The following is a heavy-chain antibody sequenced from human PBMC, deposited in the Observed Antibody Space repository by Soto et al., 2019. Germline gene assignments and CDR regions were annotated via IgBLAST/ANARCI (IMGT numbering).Heavy chain of an antibody. V-gene: IGHV4-59*01. J-gene: IGHJ5*02. Sequence: SETLSLTCTVSGGSISSYYWSWIRQPPGKGLEWIGYIYYSGSTNYNPSLKSRVTISVDTSKNQFSLKLSSVTAADTAAYYCARARGYDILTGYYRFDPWGQGTLVTVSS. CDR3: ARARGYDILTGYYRFDP. D-gene: IGHD3-9*01. CDR1: GGSISSYY. CDR2: IYYSGST.